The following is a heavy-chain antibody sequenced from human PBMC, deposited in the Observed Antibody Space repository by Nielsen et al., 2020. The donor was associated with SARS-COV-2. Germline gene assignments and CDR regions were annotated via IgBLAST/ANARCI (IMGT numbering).Heavy chain of an antibody. V-gene: IGHV3-30*18. J-gene: IGHJ4*02. CDR2: ISDDGTNK. Sequence: GESLKISCAASTFTFNTYAMHWVRQAPGKGLEWVAVISDDGTNKYYTDSVKGRFTISRDNSKNTLFLQMNSLRAEDTAVYYCAKGRLEWELLAPFDYWGQGNLVTVSS. CDR3: AKGRLEWELLAPFDY. CDR1: TFTFNTYA. D-gene: IGHD1-26*01.